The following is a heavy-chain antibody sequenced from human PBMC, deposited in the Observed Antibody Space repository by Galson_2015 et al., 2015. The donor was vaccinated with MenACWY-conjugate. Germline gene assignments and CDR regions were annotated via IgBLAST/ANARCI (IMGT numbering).Heavy chain of an antibody. CDR3: ARGQRVVVPAALDY. CDR1: GFTFSSYW. V-gene: IGHV3-74*01. D-gene: IGHD2-2*01. Sequence: SLRLSCAASGFTFSSYWMHWVRQAPGKGLVWVSRINSDGSSTSYADSVKGRFTISRDNAKNTLYLQMNSLRAEDTAVYYCARGQRVVVPAALDYWGQGTLVTVSS. CDR2: INSDGSST. J-gene: IGHJ4*02.